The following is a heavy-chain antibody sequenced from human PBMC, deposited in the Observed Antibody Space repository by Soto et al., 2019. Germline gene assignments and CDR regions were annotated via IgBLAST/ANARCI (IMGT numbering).Heavy chain of an antibody. V-gene: IGHV3-23*01. Sequence: VGSLRLSCAASGFTFSSFAMSWVRQAPGKGLEWVSTISATGGNTYYADSVKGRFTISSDNAKNTLYLQMTSLRAEDTAVYYCAKHIPTVNMTYYFDYWGQGTLVAVSS. D-gene: IGHD4-17*01. CDR3: AKHIPTVNMTYYFDY. J-gene: IGHJ4*02. CDR1: GFTFSSFA. CDR2: ISATGGNT.